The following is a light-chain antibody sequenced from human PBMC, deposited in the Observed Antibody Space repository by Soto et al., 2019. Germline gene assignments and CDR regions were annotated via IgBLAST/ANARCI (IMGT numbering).Light chain of an antibody. V-gene: IGLV1-44*01. CDR1: TSNIGRHS. J-gene: IGLJ1*01. CDR2: SDD. Sequence: QSVLTQPPSASGAPGQRVTISCSGDTSNIGRHSVNWYQQFPATAPKLLIYSDDRRPSGVPDRFSGSKSGTSGSLAITGLQSEDEADYYCAAWDGSLNGYVFGTGTKLTVL. CDR3: AAWDGSLNGYV.